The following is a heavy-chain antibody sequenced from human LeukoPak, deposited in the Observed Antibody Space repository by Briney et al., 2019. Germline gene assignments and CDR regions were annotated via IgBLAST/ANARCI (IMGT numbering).Heavy chain of an antibody. CDR3: ARSKWELLDY. Sequence: PSETLSLTCTVSGGSVSSGGYYWSWIRPPPGKGLEWIGYIYYSGNTNYNPSLKSRVTISVDTSKNQFSLKLSSVTAADTAVYYCARSKWELLDYWGQGTLVTVSS. CDR1: GGSVSSGGYY. V-gene: IGHV4-61*08. CDR2: IYYSGNT. J-gene: IGHJ4*02. D-gene: IGHD1-26*01.